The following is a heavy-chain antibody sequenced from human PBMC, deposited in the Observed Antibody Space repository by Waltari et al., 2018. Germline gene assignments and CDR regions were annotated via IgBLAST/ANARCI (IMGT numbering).Heavy chain of an antibody. CDR2: ISPSSGGT. CDR1: VHPFTAYY. Sequence: QVQLVQSGAEVKNPGASLKASCEASVHPFTAYYIHWVRQAPGQGLEWMGRISPSSGGTSYAQKFQGRVSMTRDTSINTAFMELSSLRSDDTAMFYCARETSSGWLWGQGTLVTVAS. D-gene: IGHD6-19*01. CDR3: ARETSSGWL. J-gene: IGHJ4*02. V-gene: IGHV1-2*06.